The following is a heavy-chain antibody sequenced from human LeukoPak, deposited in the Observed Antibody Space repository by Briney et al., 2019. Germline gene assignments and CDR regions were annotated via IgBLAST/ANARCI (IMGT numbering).Heavy chain of an antibody. Sequence: GGPLRLSCAASGFTFSGSAIHWVRQASGKGLEWVGRIRSKANYAASVKGRFTISRDDSKNTAYLQMNSLKTEDTAVYYCSRSSSRNFGVVIKSYYYYMDVWGKGTTVTVSS. CDR2: IRSKAN. CDR3: SRSSSRNFGVVIKSYYYYMDV. J-gene: IGHJ6*03. V-gene: IGHV3-73*01. CDR1: GFTFSGSA. D-gene: IGHD3-3*01.